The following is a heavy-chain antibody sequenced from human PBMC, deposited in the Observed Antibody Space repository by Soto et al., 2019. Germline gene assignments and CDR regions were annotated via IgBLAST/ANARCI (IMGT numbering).Heavy chain of an antibody. CDR3: ARADIVVVVAAMKAGGFDY. D-gene: IGHD2-15*01. V-gene: IGHV3-33*01. J-gene: IGHJ4*02. Sequence: QVQLVESGGGVVQPGRSLRLSCAASGFTFSSYGMHWVRQAPGKGLEWVAVIWYDGSNKYYADSVKGRFTISRDNSKNTGYLQMNSLRAEDTTVYYCARADIVVVVAAMKAGGFDYWGQGTLVTVSS. CDR2: IWYDGSNK. CDR1: GFTFSSYG.